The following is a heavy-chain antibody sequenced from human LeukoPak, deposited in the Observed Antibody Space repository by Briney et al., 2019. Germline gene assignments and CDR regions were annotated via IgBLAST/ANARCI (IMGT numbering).Heavy chain of an antibody. J-gene: IGHJ6*03. CDR1: GFTFDDYG. V-gene: IGHV3-20*01. CDR2: INWNGGST. D-gene: IGHD3-10*01. Sequence: TGGSLRLSCAASGFTFDDYGMSWVRQAPGKGLEWVSGINWNGGSTGYVDSVKGRFTISRDNAKNSLYLQMNSLRAEDTALYHCARAYGSGSYEYYMDVWGKGTTVTISS. CDR3: ARAYGSGSYEYYMDV.